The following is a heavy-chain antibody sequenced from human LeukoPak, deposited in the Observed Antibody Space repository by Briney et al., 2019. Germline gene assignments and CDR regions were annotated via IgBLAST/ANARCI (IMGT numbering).Heavy chain of an antibody. CDR1: GSTFSSYA. CDR2: IIPILGIA. V-gene: IGHV1-69*04. J-gene: IGHJ5*02. Sequence: ASVKVSCKASGSTFSSYAISWVRQAPGQGLEWMGRIIPILGIANYAQKFQGRVTITADKSTSTAYMELSSLRSEDTAVYYCARDGCSGGSCGNWFDPWGQGTLVTVSS. D-gene: IGHD2-15*01. CDR3: ARDGCSGGSCGNWFDP.